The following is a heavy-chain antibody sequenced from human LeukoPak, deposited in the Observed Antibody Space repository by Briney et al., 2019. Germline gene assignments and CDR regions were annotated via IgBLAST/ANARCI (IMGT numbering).Heavy chain of an antibody. J-gene: IGHJ6*03. CDR3: VRGTRLAHYYMDV. CDR2: MNPNSGNT. D-gene: IGHD6-19*01. Sequence: ASVKVSCKASGYTFTSYDINWVRQATGQGLEWMGWMNPNSGNTGYAQKFQGRVTITRNTSITTTYMELSSLRSEDTAVYYCVRGTRLAHYYMDVWGKGTTVTVSS. CDR1: GYTFTSYD. V-gene: IGHV1-8*01.